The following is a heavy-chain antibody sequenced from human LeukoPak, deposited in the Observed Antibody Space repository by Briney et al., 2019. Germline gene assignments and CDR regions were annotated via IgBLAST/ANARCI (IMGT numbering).Heavy chain of an antibody. CDR2: IWYDGSNK. Sequence: PGGSLRLSCAASGFTFSTYGLHWVRQAPGKGLEWVALIWYDGSNKYYADSVKGRFTISRDNSKNTLCLQMNSLRAEDTAVYYCARDPVVTAIPYWYFDLWGRGTLVTVSS. CDR3: ARDPVVTAIPYWYFDL. J-gene: IGHJ2*01. V-gene: IGHV3-33*01. D-gene: IGHD2-21*02. CDR1: GFTFSTYG.